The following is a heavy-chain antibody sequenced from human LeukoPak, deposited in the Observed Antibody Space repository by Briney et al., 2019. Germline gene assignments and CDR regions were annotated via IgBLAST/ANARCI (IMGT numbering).Heavy chain of an antibody. CDR1: GFSLSTSGMC. D-gene: IGHD2-15*01. V-gene: IGHV2-70*11. J-gene: IGHJ4*02. CDR2: IDWDDDK. CDR3: ARIPTRRGPFDY. Sequence: SGPTLVNPTQTLTLTCTFSGFSLSTSGMCVSWIRQPPGKALEWLARIDWDDDKYYSTSLKTRLTISKDTSKNQVVLTMTNMDPVDTATYYCARIPTRRGPFDYWGQGTLVTVSS.